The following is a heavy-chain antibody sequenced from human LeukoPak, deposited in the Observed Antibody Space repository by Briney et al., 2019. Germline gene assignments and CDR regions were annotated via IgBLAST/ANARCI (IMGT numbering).Heavy chain of an antibody. CDR3: ARETGMRRSFIAAAGF. D-gene: IGHD6-13*01. CDR2: INPNSGGT. Sequence: GASVKVSCKASGYTFTGYYMHWVRQAPGQGLEWMGWINPNSGGTNYAQKFQGRVTMTRDTSISTAYMELSRLRSDDTAVYYCARETGMRRSFIAAAGFWGQGTLVTVSS. CDR1: GYTFTGYY. J-gene: IGHJ4*02. V-gene: IGHV1-2*02.